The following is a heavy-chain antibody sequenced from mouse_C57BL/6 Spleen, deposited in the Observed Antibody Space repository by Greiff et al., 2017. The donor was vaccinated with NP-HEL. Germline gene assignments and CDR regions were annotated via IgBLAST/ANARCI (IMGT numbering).Heavy chain of an antibody. Sequence: QVQLKESGPELVKPGASVKISCKASGYTFTDYYINWVKQRPGQGLEWIGWIFPGSGSTYYNEKFKGKATLTVDKSSSTAYMLLSSLTSEDSAVYFCARRSRLLPYAMDCWGQGTSVTVSS. CDR3: ARRSRLLPYAMDC. D-gene: IGHD1-1*01. CDR2: IFPGSGST. CDR1: GYTFTDYY. V-gene: IGHV1-75*01. J-gene: IGHJ4*01.